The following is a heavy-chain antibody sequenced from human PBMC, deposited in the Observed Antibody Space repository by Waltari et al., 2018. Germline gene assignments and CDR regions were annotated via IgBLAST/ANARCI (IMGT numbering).Heavy chain of an antibody. D-gene: IGHD4-17*01. J-gene: IGHJ3*01. CDR1: GLTFSTFG. V-gene: IGHV3-30*02. Sequence: QVYLVESGGGVVQPGGSLEISCLASGLTFSTFGLHWVRPSPGKGLEWVAFISLDGNKIFDADSLKGRFTISRDNRKNILYLQLNSLRPEDTATYYCAKDGDYSLPGYDAFDVWGQGTVVTVSS. CDR3: AKDGDYSLPGYDAFDV. CDR2: ISLDGNKI.